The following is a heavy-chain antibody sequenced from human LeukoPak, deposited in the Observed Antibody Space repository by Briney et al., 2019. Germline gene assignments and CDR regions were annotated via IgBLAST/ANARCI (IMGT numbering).Heavy chain of an antibody. CDR3: ARVTMVRGVGDY. CDR2: ISAYNGNT. CDR1: GYTFTSYG. Sequence: GASVTVSCKASGYTFTSYGISWVRQPPGQGLEGMGWISAYNGNTNYAQKLQGRVTMTTDTSTSTTYMELRSLRSDDTAVYYCARVTMVRGVGDYWGQGTLVTVSS. V-gene: IGHV1-18*01. J-gene: IGHJ4*02. D-gene: IGHD3-10*01.